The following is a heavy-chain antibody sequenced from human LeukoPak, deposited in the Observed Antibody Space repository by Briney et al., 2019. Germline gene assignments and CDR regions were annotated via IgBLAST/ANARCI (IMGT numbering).Heavy chain of an antibody. D-gene: IGHD1-26*01. Sequence: GGSLRLSCAASGFTFSSYGMQWVRQAPGKGLEWVAFIRYDGSNKYYADSVKGRFTISRDNSKNTLYLQMNSLRAEDTAVYYCAKEGPVRPRRWGAFDIWGQGTMVTVSS. CDR2: IRYDGSNK. CDR3: AKEGPVRPRRWGAFDI. CDR1: GFTFSSYG. V-gene: IGHV3-30*02. J-gene: IGHJ3*02.